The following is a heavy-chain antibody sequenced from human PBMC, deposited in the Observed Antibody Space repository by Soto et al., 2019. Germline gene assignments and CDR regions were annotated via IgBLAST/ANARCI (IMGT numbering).Heavy chain of an antibody. CDR2: INHSGST. J-gene: IGHJ5*02. CDR1: GGSFSGYY. Sequence: SETLSLTCAVYGGSFSGYYWSWIRQPPGKGLEWIGEINHSGSTNYNPSLKSRVTISVDTSKNQFSLKLSSVTAADTAVYYCARTGSRSYYTANLNNCFDPWGQGALVTVSS. V-gene: IGHV4-34*01. D-gene: IGHD3-10*01. CDR3: ARTGSRSYYTANLNNCFDP.